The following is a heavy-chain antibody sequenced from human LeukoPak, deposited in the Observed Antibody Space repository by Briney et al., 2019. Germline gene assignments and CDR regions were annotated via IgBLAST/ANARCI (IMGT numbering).Heavy chain of an antibody. CDR3: ASGTIAVAGIFDY. D-gene: IGHD6-19*01. CDR1: GGSINNNDWWNW. V-gene: IGHV4-4*02. Sequence: SETLSLTCAVSGGSINNNDWWNWWSWVRQPPGKGLEWIGEIFHSGSSNYNPSLKSRVTISVDKSKNQFSLKLSSVTAADTAVYYCASGTIAVAGIFDYWGQGILVTVSS. J-gene: IGHJ4*02. CDR2: IFHSGSS.